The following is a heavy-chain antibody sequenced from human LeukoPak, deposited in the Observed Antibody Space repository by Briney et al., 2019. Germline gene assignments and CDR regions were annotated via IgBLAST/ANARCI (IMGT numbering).Heavy chain of an antibody. J-gene: IGHJ4*02. D-gene: IGHD3-22*01. CDR2: INPNSGGT. V-gene: IGHV1-2*02. Sequence: ASVKVSCKTSGYTFTGNFMHWVRQAPGQGPEWMGWINPNSGGTNYAQKFQGRVTMTRDTSISTAYMELSRLRSDDTAVYYCARDHEGYYDSSGYSNWGQGTLVTVSS. CDR3: ARDHEGYYDSSGYSN. CDR1: GYTFTGNF.